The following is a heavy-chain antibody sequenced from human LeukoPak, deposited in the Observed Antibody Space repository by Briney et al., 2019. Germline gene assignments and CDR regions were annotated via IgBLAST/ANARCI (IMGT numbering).Heavy chain of an antibody. CDR2: IYYSGST. J-gene: IGHJ4*02. CDR3: ALVSGSDLTFDY. D-gene: IGHD5-12*01. V-gene: IGHV4-30-4*01. Sequence: SETLSLTCTVSGGSTSSGDYYWSWIRQPPGKGLEWIGYIYYSGSTFLNPSLKSRITLSVDMAKNQFSLKLRSVTASDTAVYYCALVSGSDLTFDYWGQGTLVTVSS. CDR1: GGSTSSGDYY.